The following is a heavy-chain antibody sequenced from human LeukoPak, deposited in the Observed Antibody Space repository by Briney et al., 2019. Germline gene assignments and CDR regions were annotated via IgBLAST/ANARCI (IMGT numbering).Heavy chain of an antibody. Sequence: ASVKVSCKASGYTFTGYYIHWVRQAPGQGLEWMGWISPHSGDTNYAQKFQGRVTMTRDTSISTVYMELSRLRSDDTAVYYCARVSRLYYDTSGRIFDYWGQGTLVTVSS. J-gene: IGHJ4*02. CDR3: ARVSRLYYDTSGRIFDY. V-gene: IGHV1-2*02. CDR1: GYTFTGYY. CDR2: ISPHSGDT. D-gene: IGHD3-22*01.